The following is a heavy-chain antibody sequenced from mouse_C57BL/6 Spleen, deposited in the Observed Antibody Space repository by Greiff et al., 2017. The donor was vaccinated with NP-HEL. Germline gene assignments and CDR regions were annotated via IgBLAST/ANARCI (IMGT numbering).Heavy chain of an antibody. D-gene: IGHD2-5*01. J-gene: IGHJ4*01. CDR1: GYTFTTYP. CDR3: AIAYYSNYEDAMDY. CDR2: FHPYNDDT. V-gene: IGHV1-47*01. Sequence: VKLMESGAELVKPGASVKMSCKASGYTFTTYPIEWMKQNHGKSLEWIGNFHPYNDDTKYNEKFKGKATLTVEKSSSTVYLELSRLTSDDSAVYYCAIAYYSNYEDAMDYWGQGTSVTVSS.